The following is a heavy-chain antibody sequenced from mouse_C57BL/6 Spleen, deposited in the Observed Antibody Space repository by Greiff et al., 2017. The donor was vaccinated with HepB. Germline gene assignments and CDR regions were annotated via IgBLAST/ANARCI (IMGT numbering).Heavy chain of an antibody. V-gene: IGHV5-17*01. CDR1: GFTFSDYG. CDR3: ARGYYSKRGFAY. D-gene: IGHD2-12*01. CDR2: ISSGSSTI. J-gene: IGHJ3*01. Sequence: EVKVVESGGGLVKPGGSLKLSCAASGFTFSDYGMHWVRQAPEKGLEWVAYISSGSSTIYYADTVKGRFTISRDNAKNTLFLQMTSLRSEDTAMYYCARGYYSKRGFAYWGQGTLVTVSA.